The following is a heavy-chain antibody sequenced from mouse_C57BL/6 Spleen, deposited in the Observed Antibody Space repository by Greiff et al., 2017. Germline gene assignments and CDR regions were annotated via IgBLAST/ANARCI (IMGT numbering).Heavy chain of an antibody. J-gene: IGHJ2*01. CDR3: ARGSGTFDY. Sequence: QVQLQQPGAELVKPGASVKLSCKASGYTFTSYWMQWVKQRPGPGLEWIGEIDPSDSYTKSNQQFKGKATLTVDTSSSTAYMQLSSLTSEDSAVYYCARGSGTFDYWGQGTTLTVSS. CDR1: GYTFTSYW. D-gene: IGHD4-1*01. V-gene: IGHV1-50*01. CDR2: IDPSDSYT.